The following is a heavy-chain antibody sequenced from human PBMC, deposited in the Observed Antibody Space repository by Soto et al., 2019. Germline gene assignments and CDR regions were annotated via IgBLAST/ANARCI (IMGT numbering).Heavy chain of an antibody. CDR2: IYYSGST. D-gene: IGHD4-17*01. CDR1: GGSISSSSYY. CDR3: ARHLTTVTVIDY. V-gene: IGHV4-39*01. J-gene: IGHJ4*02. Sequence: ETLSLTCTVSGGSISSSSYYWGWIRQPPGKGLEWIGSIYYSGSTYYNPSLKSRVTISVDTSKNQFSLKLSSVTAADTAVYYCARHLTTVTVIDYWGQGTLVTVYS.